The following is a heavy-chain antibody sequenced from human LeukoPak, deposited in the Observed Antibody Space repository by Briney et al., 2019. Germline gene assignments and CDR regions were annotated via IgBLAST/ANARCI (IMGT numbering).Heavy chain of an antibody. CDR3: ARDIGGFGNLY. V-gene: IGHV4-30-4*01. D-gene: IGHD1-7*01. CDR2: IYYSGST. Sequence: PSETLSLTCNVSGDSISSGDYYWSWIRQPPGKDLEWIGYIYYSGSTYYNPSLKSRVTISVDTSKNQFSLKLTSVTAADTAVYYCARDIGGFGNLYSGQGTLVTVSS. J-gene: IGHJ4*02. CDR1: GDSISSGDYY.